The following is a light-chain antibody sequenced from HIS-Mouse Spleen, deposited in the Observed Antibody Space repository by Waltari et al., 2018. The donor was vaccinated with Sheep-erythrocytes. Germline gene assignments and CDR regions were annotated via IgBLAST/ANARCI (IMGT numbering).Light chain of an antibody. J-gene: IGKJ1*01. CDR3: QQANSFPPT. Sequence: DIQMTQSPSSVSASVGDRVTITFRASQGISSWLGWYQQKPGKAPKLLIYAASSLQSGVPSRFSGSGSGTYFTLTISSLQPEDFATYYCQQANSFPPTFGQGTKVEIK. CDR1: QGISSW. CDR2: AAS. V-gene: IGKV1-12*01.